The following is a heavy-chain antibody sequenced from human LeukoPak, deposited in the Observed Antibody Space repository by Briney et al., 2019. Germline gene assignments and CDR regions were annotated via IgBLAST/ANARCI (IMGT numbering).Heavy chain of an antibody. Sequence: GASLRLSCAASGFTFSNYAMSWVRQAPGKGLEWVSAILGSGGSTYYADSVKGRFTVSGDNSKSTLYLQMNSLRAEDTALYYCAKWGDYDVLTGYYVPDYWGQGTLVTVSS. CDR1: GFTFSNYA. J-gene: IGHJ4*02. CDR3: AKWGDYDVLTGYYVPDY. V-gene: IGHV3-23*01. CDR2: ILGSGGST. D-gene: IGHD3-9*01.